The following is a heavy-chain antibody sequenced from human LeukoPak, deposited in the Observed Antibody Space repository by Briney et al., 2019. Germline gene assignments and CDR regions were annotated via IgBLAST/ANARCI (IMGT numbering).Heavy chain of an antibody. CDR2: IYYSGST. Sequence: SETLSLTCTVSGGSISSSSYYWGWIRQPPGKGLEWIGSIYYSGSTYYNPSLKSRVTISVDTSKNQFSLKLSSVTAADTAVYYCARIGGDILTGYPDDYWGQGTLVTVSS. V-gene: IGHV4-39*07. D-gene: IGHD3-9*01. CDR3: ARIGGDILTGYPDDY. CDR1: GGSISSSSYY. J-gene: IGHJ4*02.